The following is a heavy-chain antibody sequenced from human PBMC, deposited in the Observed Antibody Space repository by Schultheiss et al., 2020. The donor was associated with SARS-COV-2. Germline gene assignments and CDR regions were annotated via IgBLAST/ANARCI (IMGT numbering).Heavy chain of an antibody. V-gene: IGHV4-39*07. Sequence: SETLSLTCTVSGGSISSSSYYWSWIRQPPGKGLEWIGYIYHSGSTYYNPSLKSRVTISVDTSKNQFSLKLSSVTAADTAVYYCARAEAGNWNPPWFDPWGQGTLVTVSS. D-gene: IGHD1-1*01. CDR3: ARAEAGNWNPPWFDP. CDR2: IYHSGST. CDR1: GGSISSSSYY. J-gene: IGHJ5*02.